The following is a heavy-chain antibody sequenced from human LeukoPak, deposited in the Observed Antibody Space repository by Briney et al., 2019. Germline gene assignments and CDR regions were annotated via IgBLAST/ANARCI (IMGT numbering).Heavy chain of an antibody. CDR1: GFTFSGYG. V-gene: IGHV3-30*02. Sequence: GGSLRLSCAASGFTFSGYGMHWVRQAPGKGLEGVTFIRYDERKKYYADSVKGRFTISRDNSKNTPYLQMNSLRAEDTAVYYCVREGRFVVTTFGYWGQGTLVTVSS. D-gene: IGHD2-21*02. CDR2: IRYDERKK. J-gene: IGHJ4*02. CDR3: VREGRFVVTTFGY.